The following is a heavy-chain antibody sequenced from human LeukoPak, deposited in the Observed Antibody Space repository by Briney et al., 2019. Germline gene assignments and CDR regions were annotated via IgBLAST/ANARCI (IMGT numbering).Heavy chain of an antibody. CDR1: GGSISSGGHY. V-gene: IGHV4-30-2*01. CDR3: AGSLVPAAPDY. CDR2: IYHSGST. D-gene: IGHD2-2*01. J-gene: IGHJ4*02. Sequence: SETLSLTCTVSGGSISSGGHYWSWIRQPPGKGLEWIGYIYHSGSTYYNPSLKSRVTISVDRSKNQFSLKLSSVTAADTAVYYCAGSLVPAAPDYWGQGTLVTVSS.